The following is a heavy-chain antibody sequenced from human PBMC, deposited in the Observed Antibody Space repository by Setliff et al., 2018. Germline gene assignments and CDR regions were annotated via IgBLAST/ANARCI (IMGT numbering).Heavy chain of an antibody. CDR1: GGSISSSSYY. D-gene: IGHD2-8*02. CDR3: TVYNTGSSKDHY. J-gene: IGHJ4*02. Sequence: SETLSLTCTVSGGSISSSSYYWGWIRQPPGKGLEWIGGIYYSGSTNYNPSLKSRVTISVDTSKNQFSLKLSSVTAADTALYYCTVYNTGSSKDHYWGQGTPVTVSS. CDR2: IYYSGST. V-gene: IGHV4-39*07.